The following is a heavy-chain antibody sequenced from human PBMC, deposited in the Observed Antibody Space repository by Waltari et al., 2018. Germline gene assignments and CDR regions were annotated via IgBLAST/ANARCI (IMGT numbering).Heavy chain of an antibody. CDR3: ARAGVGSQGYYYGMDV. V-gene: IGHV4-4*02. Sequence: QVQLQESGPGLVKPSGTLSLTCAVSGGSISSSHWWRWVRQPPGKGLEWIGEIHHSGSTTYNPSLKSRVTISVDKSKNQFSLKLSAVTAADTAVYYCARAGVGSQGYYYGMDVWGQGTTVTVSS. J-gene: IGHJ6*02. CDR2: IHHSGST. D-gene: IGHD1-26*01. CDR1: GGSISSSHW.